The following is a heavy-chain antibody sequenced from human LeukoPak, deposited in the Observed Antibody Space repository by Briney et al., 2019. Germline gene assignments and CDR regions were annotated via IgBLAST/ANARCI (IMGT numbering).Heavy chain of an antibody. Sequence: SEALSLTCAVDGGSFSGYYWSWIRQPPGKGLEWIGEINRSGSTNYNPSLKSRVTISVDTSKNRFSLKLNSVTAADTAVYYCARRNVLTEGEAFDIWGQGTMVTVSS. D-gene: IGHD3-9*01. CDR1: GGSFSGYY. V-gene: IGHV4-34*01. CDR2: INRSGST. CDR3: ARRNVLTEGEAFDI. J-gene: IGHJ3*02.